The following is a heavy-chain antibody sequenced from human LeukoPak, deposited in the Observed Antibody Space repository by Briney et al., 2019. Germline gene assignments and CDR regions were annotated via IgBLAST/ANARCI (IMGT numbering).Heavy chain of an antibody. Sequence: GGSLRLPCAASGFTFSDYEMNWVRQAPGKGLEWVSAISGSGGSTYYADSVKGRFTISRDNSKNTLYLQMNSLRAEDTAVYYCAKGEDSSSPFDPWGQGTLVTVSS. V-gene: IGHV3-23*01. CDR1: GFTFSDYE. J-gene: IGHJ5*02. CDR2: ISGSGGST. CDR3: AKGEDSSSPFDP. D-gene: IGHD6-13*01.